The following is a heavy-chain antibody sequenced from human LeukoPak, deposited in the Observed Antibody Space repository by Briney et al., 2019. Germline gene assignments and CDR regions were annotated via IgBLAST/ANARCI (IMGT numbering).Heavy chain of an antibody. J-gene: IGHJ4*02. CDR1: GFTSSSYA. D-gene: IGHD1-26*01. CDR2: ISSSGAST. V-gene: IGHV3-23*01. Sequence: PGGSLRLSCAASGFTSSSYAMSWVRQAPGKGLDWVSAISSSGASTYYADSVKGRFTISRDNSKNTLFLQMNSLRAEDTAVYYCAKDQXXGSSASLDFXGXGTLXTVSS. CDR3: AKDQXXGSSASLDF.